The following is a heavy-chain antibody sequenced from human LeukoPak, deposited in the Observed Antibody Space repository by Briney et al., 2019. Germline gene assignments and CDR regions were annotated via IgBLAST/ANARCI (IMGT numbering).Heavy chain of an antibody. CDR3: AKLYDFWSGYSDY. V-gene: IGHV3-23*01. CDR1: GFTFSIYA. J-gene: IGHJ4*02. CDR2: ISGSGGST. D-gene: IGHD3-3*01. Sequence: GGSLRLSCAASGFTFSIYAMSWVRQAPGKGLEWVSAISGSGGSTYYADSVKGRFTISRDNSKNTLYLQMNSLRAEDTAVYYCAKLYDFWSGYSDYWGQGTLVTVSS.